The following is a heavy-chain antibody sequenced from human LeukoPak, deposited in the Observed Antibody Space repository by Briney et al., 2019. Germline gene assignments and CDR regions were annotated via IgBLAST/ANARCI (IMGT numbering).Heavy chain of an antibody. D-gene: IGHD2-2*01. V-gene: IGHV3-7*01. CDR3: ASTNSLDY. J-gene: IGHJ4*02. CDR1: GFSFSSYW. CDR2: IKQDGSEQ. Sequence: GGSLRLSCAASGFSFSSYWMSWVRQAPGKGLEWVANIKQDGSEQNYVDSVKGRFTISRDNTKNPLYLQMNSLRAEDTAVYYCASTNSLDYWGQGTLVTVSS.